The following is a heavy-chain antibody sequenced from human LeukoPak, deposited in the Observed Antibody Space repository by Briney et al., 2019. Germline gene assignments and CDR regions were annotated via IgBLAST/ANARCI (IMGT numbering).Heavy chain of an antibody. D-gene: IGHD3-10*01. CDR1: GFTFSSFT. CDR2: ISSNSNYV. J-gene: IGHJ4*02. Sequence: GGSLRLSCAASGFTFSSFTVNWVRQAPGKGLEWVSSISSNSNYVYYAESVTGRFTISRDNAKNSLFLQMNSLRAEDTAVYHCARARSGHSVDYWGQGTLVTVSS. CDR3: ARARSGHSVDY. V-gene: IGHV3-21*01.